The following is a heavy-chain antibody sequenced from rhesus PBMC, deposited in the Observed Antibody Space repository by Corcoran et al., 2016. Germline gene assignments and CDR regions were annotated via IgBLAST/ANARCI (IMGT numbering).Heavy chain of an antibody. CDR2: VSPSGST. CDR3: TMSFGSGWSPR. D-gene: IGHD6S26*01. Sequence: QVQLQESGPGLVKPSETLSLPCAVSGDSIRTHSWTWIRPSPGKGLEWIGRVSPSGSTDYNPSLRSRVTISRDASENHFSLNLSSVTAADTAVYYCTMSFGSGWSPRWGQGVLVTVSS. CDR1: GDSIRTHS. V-gene: IGHV4-173*01. J-gene: IGHJ4*01.